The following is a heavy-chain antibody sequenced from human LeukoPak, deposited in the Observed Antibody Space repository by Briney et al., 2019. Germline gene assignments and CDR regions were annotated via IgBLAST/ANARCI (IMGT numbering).Heavy chain of an antibody. CDR1: GFTFTSSA. V-gene: IGHV1-58*02. J-gene: IGHJ6*02. D-gene: IGHD3-9*01. CDR2: IVVGSGNT. Sequence: ASVKVSCKASGFTFTSSAMQWVRQARGQRLEWIGWIVVGSGNTNYAQKLQGRVTMTTDTSASTAYMELRSLRSDDTAAYYCARAFKYYDILTGARYYYYGMDVWGQGTTVTVSS. CDR3: ARAFKYYDILTGARYYYYGMDV.